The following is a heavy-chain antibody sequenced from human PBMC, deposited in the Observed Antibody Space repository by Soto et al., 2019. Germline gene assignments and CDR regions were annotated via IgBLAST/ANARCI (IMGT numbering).Heavy chain of an antibody. CDR2: FDPEDGET. CDR1: GYTLTELS. D-gene: IGHD1-7*01. CDR3: ATYNWNYYWFDP. J-gene: IGHJ5*02. V-gene: IGHV1-24*01. Sequence: ASVKVSCKVSGYTLTELSMHWVRQAPGKGLEWMGGFDPEDGETIYAQKFQGRVTMTEDTSTDTAYMELSSLRSEDTAVYYCATYNWNYYWFDPWGQGTLVTVSS.